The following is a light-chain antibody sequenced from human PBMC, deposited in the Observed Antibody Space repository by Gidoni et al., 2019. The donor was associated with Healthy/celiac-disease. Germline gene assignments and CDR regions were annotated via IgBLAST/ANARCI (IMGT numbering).Light chain of an antibody. J-gene: IGKJ4*01. CDR2: AAS. CDR1: QSISSY. CDR3: QQSYSTPLT. V-gene: IGKV1-39*01. Sequence: NQMNQAPSSLSASVGDRVTITCRASQSISSYLNWYQQKPGKAPKLLIYAASSLQSGVPSRFSGSGSGTDFTLTISSLQPEDFATYYCQQSYSTPLTFGGGTKVEIK.